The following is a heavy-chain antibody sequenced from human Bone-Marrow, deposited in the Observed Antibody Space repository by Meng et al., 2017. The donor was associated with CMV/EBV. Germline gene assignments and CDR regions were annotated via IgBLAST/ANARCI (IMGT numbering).Heavy chain of an antibody. CDR2: ISYDGSNK. V-gene: IGHV3-30-3*01. CDR1: GFTFSSYA. J-gene: IGHJ6*02. D-gene: IGHD3-3*01. CDR3: ARSGEAFWSGYYPPYYYYYYGRDV. Sequence: GSLRLSCAASGFTFSSYAMHWVRQAPGKGLEWVAVISYDGSNKYYADSVKGRFTISRDNSKNTLYLQMNSLRAEDTAVYYCARSGEAFWSGYYPPYYYYYYGRDVWGQGNTVNVAS.